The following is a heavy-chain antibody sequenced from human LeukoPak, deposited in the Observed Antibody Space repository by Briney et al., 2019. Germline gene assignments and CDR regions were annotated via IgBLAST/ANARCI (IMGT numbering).Heavy chain of an antibody. CDR3: TTDGYSSSWYVFDY. CDR1: GFTFSNAW. D-gene: IGHD6-13*01. Sequence: GGSLRLSCAASGFTFSNAWMSWVRQAPGKGLEWVGRIKSKTDGGTTDYAAPVKGRFTISRDDSKNTLYLQMNSLKTEDTAVYYCTTDGYSSSWYVFDYWGQGTLVTVSS. V-gene: IGHV3-15*01. CDR2: IKSKTDGGTT. J-gene: IGHJ4*02.